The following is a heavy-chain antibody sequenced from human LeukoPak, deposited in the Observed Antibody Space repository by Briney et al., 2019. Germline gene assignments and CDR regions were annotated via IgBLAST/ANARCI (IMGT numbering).Heavy chain of an antibody. CDR1: GASINGNIYY. CDR3: ARDPVSYYESRGYLDY. J-gene: IGHJ4*02. Sequence: SETLSLTCTVSGASINGNIYYWVWIRQPPGKGLEWLGSIYYSGSTYHNPSRKSRVTMSVDTSQNQFSLNLSSVTAADTAVYYCARDPVSYYESRGYLDYWGQGTPVTVSS. CDR2: IYYSGST. V-gene: IGHV4-39*02. D-gene: IGHD3-22*01.